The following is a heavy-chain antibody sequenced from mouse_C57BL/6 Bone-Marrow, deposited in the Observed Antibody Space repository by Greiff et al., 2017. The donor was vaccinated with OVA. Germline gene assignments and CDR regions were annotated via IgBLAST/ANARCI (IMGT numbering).Heavy chain of an antibody. V-gene: IGHV1-61*01. CDR1: GYTFTSYW. Sequence: QVQLQQSGAELVRPGSSVKLSCKASGYTFTSYWMDWVKQRPGQGLEWIGNIYPSDSETHYNQKFKDKATLTVDKSSSTAYMQLSSLTSEDSAVYYCARREYGSPFDDWGQGTTLTVSA. CDR3: ARREYGSPFDD. D-gene: IGHD1-1*01. J-gene: IGHJ2*01. CDR2: IYPSDSET.